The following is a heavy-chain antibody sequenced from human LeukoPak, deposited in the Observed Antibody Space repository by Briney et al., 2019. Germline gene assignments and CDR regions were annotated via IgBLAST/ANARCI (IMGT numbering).Heavy chain of an antibody. V-gene: IGHV3-21*01. CDR2: ISSSSSYI. J-gene: IGHJ4*02. D-gene: IGHD2-15*01. CDR3: ARDWYCSGGSCYSFDH. CDR1: GFTFSSYS. Sequence: GGSLRLSCAASGFTFSSYSMNWVRQAPGKGLEWVSSISSSSSYIYYADSVKGRFTISRDNAKNSLYLQMNSLRAEDTAVYYCARDWYCSGGSCYSFDHWGQGTLVTVSS.